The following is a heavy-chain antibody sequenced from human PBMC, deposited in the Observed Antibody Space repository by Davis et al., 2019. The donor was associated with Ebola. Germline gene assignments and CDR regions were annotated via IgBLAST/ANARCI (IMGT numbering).Heavy chain of an antibody. D-gene: IGHD1-26*01. V-gene: IGHV1-3*01. CDR2: INVAKGNT. J-gene: IGHJ4*02. CDR3: ARTFVGCWLFDY. CDR1: GYTFSTYA. Sequence: AASVKVSCKTSGYTFSTYAIHWLRQAPGQRLEWMGLINVAKGNTKYSQKFQGRVTMTRDTSAGTAYMEMSSLTSEDTAVYYCARTFVGCWLFDYWGQGTLVTVSS.